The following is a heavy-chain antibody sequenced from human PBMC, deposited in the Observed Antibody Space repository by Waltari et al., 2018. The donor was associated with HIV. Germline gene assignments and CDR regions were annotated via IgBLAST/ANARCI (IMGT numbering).Heavy chain of an antibody. CDR2: INPGNGDT. J-gene: IGHJ4*02. CDR3: ARGESATWANFDF. Sequence: QVQLAQSGAEVKSPGASVKVACRVSGYTFVAYNIHWVRQAPAEGLEGVGWINPGNGDTDYAQKFQHWVSMTRDTSTNEVYLTLNKLRSDDTAIYYCARGESATWANFDFWGQGTLVSVSS. CDR1: GYTFVAYN. D-gene: IGHD1-26*01. V-gene: IGHV1-2*04.